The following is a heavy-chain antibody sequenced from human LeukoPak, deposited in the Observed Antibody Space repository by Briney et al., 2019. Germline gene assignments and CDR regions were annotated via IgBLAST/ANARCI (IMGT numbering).Heavy chain of an antibody. D-gene: IGHD2-2*01. CDR1: GFTFSSYE. CDR2: ISSSGSGI. J-gene: IGHJ4*02. Sequence: GGSLRLSCAASGFTFSSYEMNWVRQAPGKGLEWLSYISSSGSGIYYADSVKGRFIMSRDNAKNSLYLQMNSLRAEDTAVYYCARSGTAMTPWGQGTLVTVSS. V-gene: IGHV3-48*03. CDR3: ARSGTAMTP.